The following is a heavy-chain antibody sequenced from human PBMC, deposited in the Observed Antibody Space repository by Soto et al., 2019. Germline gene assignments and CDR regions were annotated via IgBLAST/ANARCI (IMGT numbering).Heavy chain of an antibody. D-gene: IGHD2-2*02. CDR3: ATYLHYTRDQFHH. Sequence: VGSLRLSCTASVFTFTYYAFSCVRHSPGKWLEWVSAISANGQGIYYADSVRGRFTISRDNSKNTVFLHMDSLRAEDTAVYYCATYLHYTRDQFHHWGQATKLTLSS. CDR2: ISANGQGI. J-gene: IGHJ4*02. V-gene: IGHV3-23*01. CDR1: VFTFTYYA.